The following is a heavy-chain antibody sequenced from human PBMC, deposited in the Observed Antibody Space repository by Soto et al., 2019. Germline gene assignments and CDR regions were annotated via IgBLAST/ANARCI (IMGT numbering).Heavy chain of an antibody. V-gene: IGHV3-30-3*01. CDR3: ARGRELYYYYYGMDV. CDR2: ISYDGSNK. J-gene: IGHJ6*02. CDR1: GFTFSSYA. D-gene: IGHD1-26*01. Sequence: ILSCAASGFTFSSYAMHWVRQAPGKGLEWVAVISYDGSNKYYADSVKGRFTISRDNSKNTLYLQMNSLRAEDTAVYYCARGRELYYYYYGMDVWGQGTTVTVSS.